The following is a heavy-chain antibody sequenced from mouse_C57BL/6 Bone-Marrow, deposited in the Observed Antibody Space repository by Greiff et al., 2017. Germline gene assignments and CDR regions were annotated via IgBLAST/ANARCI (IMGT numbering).Heavy chain of an antibody. CDR1: GFNIKDDY. J-gene: IGHJ3*01. D-gene: IGHD2-3*01. V-gene: IGHV14-4*01. CDR2: IDPENGDT. Sequence: EVQLQQSGAELVRPGASVKLSCTASGFNIKDDYMHWVKQRPEQGLEWIGWIDPENGDTEYASKFQGKATITADTSSNTACLQLSSQTSEDTAFYCCTRLLLLAYWGQGTLVTVSA. CDR3: TRLLLLAY.